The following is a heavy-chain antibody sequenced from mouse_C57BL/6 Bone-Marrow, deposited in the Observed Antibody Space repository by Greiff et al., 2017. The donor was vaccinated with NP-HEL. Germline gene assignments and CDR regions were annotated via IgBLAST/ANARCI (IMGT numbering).Heavy chain of an antibody. Sequence: VQLQQSVAELVRPGASVKLSCTASGFNIKNTYMYWVKQRPEQGLEWIGRIDPANGNTKYAPKFQGKATITADTSSNTAYLQLSSLTSEDTAIYYCARGTTVVAPYYFDYWGQGTTLTVSS. CDR3: ARGTTVVAPYYFDY. J-gene: IGHJ2*01. CDR2: IDPANGNT. CDR1: GFNIKNTY. D-gene: IGHD1-1*01. V-gene: IGHV14-3*01.